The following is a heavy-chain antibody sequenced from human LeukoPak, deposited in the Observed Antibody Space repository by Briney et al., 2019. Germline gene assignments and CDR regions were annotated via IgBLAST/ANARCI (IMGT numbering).Heavy chain of an antibody. J-gene: IGHJ4*02. CDR3: ARAVAGTDEIDS. CDR2: IGSGGDT. CDR1: GFSFSTYD. D-gene: IGHD6-19*01. V-gene: IGHV3-13*01. Sequence: GGSLRLSCAGSGFSFSTYDMLWVRRAPGKGLEWVSAIGSGGDTYYTDSVKGRFTISRESAKNSFYLQMNSLNAGDTAVYFCARAVAGTDEIDSWGQGTLVTVSS.